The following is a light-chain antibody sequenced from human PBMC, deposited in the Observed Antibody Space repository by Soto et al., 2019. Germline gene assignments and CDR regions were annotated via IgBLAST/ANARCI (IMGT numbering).Light chain of an antibody. CDR3: QHYGSSPLT. J-gene: IGKJ4*01. V-gene: IGKV3-20*01. Sequence: IVLTQPPDTLSLYPGERATLSCRASQSVSATHLAWYQQKPGQAPRLLLYGASTRATGIPDRFSGSGSGTDFTLTISRVEPEDFAVFYCQHYGSSPLTFGGGPKVEIK. CDR1: QSVSATH. CDR2: GAS.